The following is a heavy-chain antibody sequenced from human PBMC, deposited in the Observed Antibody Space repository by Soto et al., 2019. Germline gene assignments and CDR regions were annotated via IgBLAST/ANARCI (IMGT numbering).Heavy chain of an antibody. J-gene: IGHJ4*02. D-gene: IGHD3-22*01. CDR2: INPSGGST. Sequence: ASVKVSCKASGYTFTSYYMHWVRQAPGQGLEWMGVINPSGGSTSYAQKFQGRVTMTRDTSTSTVYTELSSLRSEDTAVYYCARSRVTYYYDSSGYFDYWGQGTLVTVSS. V-gene: IGHV1-46*01. CDR3: ARSRVTYYYDSSGYFDY. CDR1: GYTFTSYY.